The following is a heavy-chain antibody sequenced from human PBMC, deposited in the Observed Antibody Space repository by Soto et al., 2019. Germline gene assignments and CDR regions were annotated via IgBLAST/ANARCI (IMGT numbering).Heavy chain of an antibody. J-gene: IGHJ4*02. V-gene: IGHV4-59*01. CDR3: ARVSLDLRVFDY. CDR2: IYYSGST. Sequence: PSETLSLTCTVSGGSISSYYWSWIRQPPGKGLEWIGYIYYSGSTNYNPSLKSRVTISVDTSKNQFSLKLSSVTAADTAVYYCARVSLDLRVFDYWGQGTLVTVSS. D-gene: IGHD3-3*01. CDR1: GGSISSYY.